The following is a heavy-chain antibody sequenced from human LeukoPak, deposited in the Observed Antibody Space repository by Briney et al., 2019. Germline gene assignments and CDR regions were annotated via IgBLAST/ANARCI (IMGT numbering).Heavy chain of an antibody. CDR2: IYYSGST. V-gene: IGHV4-30-4*08. CDR1: GGSISSGDYY. J-gene: IGHJ6*03. D-gene: IGHD6-13*01. Sequence: SETLSLTCTVSGGSISSGDYYWRWIRQPPGKGLERIGYIYYSGSTYYNPSLKSRVTISVDTSKNQFSLKLSSVTAADTAVYYCARVKKQQLVLNYYYYMDVWGKGTTVTVPS. CDR3: ARVKKQQLVLNYYYYMDV.